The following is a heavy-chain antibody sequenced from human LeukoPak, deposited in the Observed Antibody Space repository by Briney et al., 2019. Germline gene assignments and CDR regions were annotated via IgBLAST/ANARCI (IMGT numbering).Heavy chain of an antibody. CDR3: ARDYSLDSSGYMFDY. Sequence: GGSLRLSCAASGFTFSSYAMHWVRQAPGKGLEWVAVISYDGSNKYYADSVKGRFTISRDNSKNTLYLQMNSLRAEDTAVYYCARDYSLDSSGYMFDYWGQGTLVTVSS. D-gene: IGHD3-22*01. V-gene: IGHV3-30-3*01. CDR2: ISYDGSNK. CDR1: GFTFSSYA. J-gene: IGHJ4*02.